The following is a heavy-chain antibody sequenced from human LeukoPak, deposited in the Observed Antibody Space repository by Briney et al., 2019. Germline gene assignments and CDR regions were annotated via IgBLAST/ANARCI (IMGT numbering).Heavy chain of an antibody. D-gene: IGHD4-17*01. V-gene: IGHV3-30*02. CDR3: AKDHDYGTVSGWFDP. CDR1: GFTFSGYG. CDR2: IRYDGSSK. Sequence: GGSLRLSCAASGFTFSGYGMHWVRQAPGKGLEWVAFIRYDGSSKYYADSVKGRLTISKDKSKITLYLQMNSLGAEDTAVYYCAKDHDYGTVSGWFDPWGQGTLVTVSS. J-gene: IGHJ5*02.